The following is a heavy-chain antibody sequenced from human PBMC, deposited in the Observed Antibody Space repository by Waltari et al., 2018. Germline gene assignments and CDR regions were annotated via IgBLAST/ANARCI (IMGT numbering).Heavy chain of an antibody. Sequence: QVQLQESGPGLVKPSQTLSLTCTVPGGSISSGSYYWSWIRQPAGRGLEWIGRIYTSGSTNYNPSLKSRVTISVDTSKNQFSLKLSSVTAADTAVYYCASETYYDILTGYPNWYFDLWGRGTLVTVSS. D-gene: IGHD3-9*01. CDR1: GGSISSGSYY. J-gene: IGHJ2*01. CDR3: ASETYYDILTGYPNWYFDL. CDR2: IYTSGST. V-gene: IGHV4-61*02.